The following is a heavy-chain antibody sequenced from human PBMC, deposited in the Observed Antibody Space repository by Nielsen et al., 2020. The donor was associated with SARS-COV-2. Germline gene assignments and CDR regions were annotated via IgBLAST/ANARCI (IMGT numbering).Heavy chain of an antibody. Sequence: GGSLRLSCAASGFTVSSNYMSWVRQAPGKGLEWVSVIYSGGSTYYADSVKGRFTISRDNAKNSLYLQMNSLRAEDTAVYYCARDLPIMVRGVIMPTFDYWGQGTLVTVSS. D-gene: IGHD3-10*01. J-gene: IGHJ4*02. CDR2: IYSGGST. CDR1: GFTVSSNY. CDR3: ARDLPIMVRGVIMPTFDY. V-gene: IGHV3-53*01.